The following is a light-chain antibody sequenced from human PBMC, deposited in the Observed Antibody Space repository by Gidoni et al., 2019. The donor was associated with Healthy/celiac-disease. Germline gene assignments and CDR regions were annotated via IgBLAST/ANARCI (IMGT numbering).Light chain of an antibody. CDR3: QQSYSTPPT. J-gene: IGKJ2*01. Sequence: DIQMTQSRSSLSASVGDRVTITCRASQSISSYLNWYQQKPGKAPKLLIYAASSLQSGVPSRFSGSGSGTDFTLTISSLQPEDFATYYCQQSYSTPPTFGQXTKLEIK. V-gene: IGKV1-39*01. CDR1: QSISSY. CDR2: AAS.